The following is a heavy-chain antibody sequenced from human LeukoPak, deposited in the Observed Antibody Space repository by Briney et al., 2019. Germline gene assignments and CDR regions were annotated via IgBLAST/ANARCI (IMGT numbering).Heavy chain of an antibody. CDR2: FDPEDGET. Sequence: GASVKVSCKASGYTLTELSMHWVRQAPGKGLEWMGGFDPEDGETIYAQKFQGRVTMTEDTSTDTAYMELSSLRSEDTAVYYCATARSAGVVRGVIRYFDYWGQGTLVTVSS. CDR1: GYTLTELS. V-gene: IGHV1-24*01. J-gene: IGHJ4*02. D-gene: IGHD3-10*01. CDR3: ATARSAGVVRGVIRYFDY.